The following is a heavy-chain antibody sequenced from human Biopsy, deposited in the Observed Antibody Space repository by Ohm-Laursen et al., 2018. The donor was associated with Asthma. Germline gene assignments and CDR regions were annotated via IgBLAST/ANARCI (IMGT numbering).Heavy chain of an antibody. CDR1: GGSVSSGSYY. CDR3: ARTSQRATVVHFDY. V-gene: IGHV4-61*01. J-gene: IGHJ4*02. D-gene: IGHD4-23*01. Sequence: SETLSLTCPVSGGSVSSGSYYWSWIRQPPGKGLEWIGYIYYSGTTNYNPSLKSRVTISVDASKNQFSLKLTSVTAADTAVYYCARTSQRATVVHFDYWGRGTLVTVSS. CDR2: IYYSGTT.